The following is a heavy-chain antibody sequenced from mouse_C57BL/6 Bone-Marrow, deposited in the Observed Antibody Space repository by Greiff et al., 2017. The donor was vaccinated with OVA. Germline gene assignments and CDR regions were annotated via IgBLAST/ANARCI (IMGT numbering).Heavy chain of an antibody. CDR2: IYPGSGNT. D-gene: IGHD1-1*01. J-gene: IGHJ3*01. V-gene: IGHV1-76*01. CDR1: GYTFTDYY. CDR3: ARRHYYGSSSFAY. Sequence: QVQLKEFGAELVRPGASVKLSCKASGYTFTDYYINWVKQRPGQGLEWIARIYPGSGNTYYNEKFKGKATLTAEKSSSTAYMQLSSLTSEDSAVYFCARRHYYGSSSFAYWGQGTLVTVSA.